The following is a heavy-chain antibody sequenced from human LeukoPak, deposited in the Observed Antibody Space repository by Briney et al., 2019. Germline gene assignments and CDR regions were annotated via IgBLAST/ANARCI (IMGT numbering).Heavy chain of an antibody. J-gene: IGHJ4*02. D-gene: IGHD2-15*01. CDR2: ISVSGNT. CDR1: GFTLSSYA. CDR3: AKAPVTTCSGAYCYPFDY. Sequence: GGSLRLSCAVSGFTLSSYAMSWVRQGPGKGLEWVSAISVSGNTYNADSVKGRFTISRDSYKNTLYLQMNSLRAEDAAVYYCAKAPVTTCSGAYCYPFDYWGQGTLVTVSS. V-gene: IGHV3-23*01.